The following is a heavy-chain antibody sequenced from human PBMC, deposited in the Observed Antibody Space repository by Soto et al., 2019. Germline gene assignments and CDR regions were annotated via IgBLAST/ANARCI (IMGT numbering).Heavy chain of an antibody. J-gene: IGHJ5*02. Sequence: TLSLTFTVYGCSISSGGYYWSWILQHPGKGLEWIGYIYYSGSTYYNPSLKSRVTISVDTSKNQFSLKLSSVTAADTAVYYCARGPPSSWYSYGWFDLWGQGTLVIVSS. D-gene: IGHD6-13*01. V-gene: IGHV4-31*03. CDR3: ARGPPSSWYSYGWFDL. CDR2: IYYSGST. CDR1: GCSISSGGYY.